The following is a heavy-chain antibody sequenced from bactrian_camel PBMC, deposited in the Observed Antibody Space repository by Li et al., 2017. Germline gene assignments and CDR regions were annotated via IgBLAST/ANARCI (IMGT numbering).Heavy chain of an antibody. V-gene: IGHV3-3*01. J-gene: IGHJ4*01. CDR2: SSNLGLTT. D-gene: IGHD3*01. Sequence: HVQLVESGGGSVQAGGSLRLSCAVSKSIYSTYCMGWFRQAPGQEREGVAASSNLGLTTYYADSVKGRFTVSKDNAKNALYLQMNNLKPEDTAVYYCAADGGVMCVTAMKELGVRAHEGFSWWGQGTQVTVS. CDR3: AADGGVMCVTAMKELGVRAHEGFSW. CDR1: KSIYSTYC.